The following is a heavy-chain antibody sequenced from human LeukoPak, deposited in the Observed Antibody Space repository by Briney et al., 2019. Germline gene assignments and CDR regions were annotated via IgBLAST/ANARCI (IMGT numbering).Heavy chain of an antibody. CDR2: ISPSGGST. Sequence: ASVKVSCKAFGYTFTSNYMHWVRQAPGQGPEWMGVISPSGGSTTYAQKFQGRVTLTRDMSTSTDYLELSSLRSDDTAVYYCARDYSSGWYGRENYFDYWGQGTLVTVSS. D-gene: IGHD6-19*01. J-gene: IGHJ4*02. CDR3: ARDYSSGWYGRENYFDY. V-gene: IGHV1-46*01. CDR1: GYTFTSNY.